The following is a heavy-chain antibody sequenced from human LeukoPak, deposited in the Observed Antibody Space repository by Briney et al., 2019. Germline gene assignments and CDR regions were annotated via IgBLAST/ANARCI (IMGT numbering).Heavy chain of an antibody. CDR2: IIPIFGTA. CDR1: GGTFSSYA. D-gene: IGHD3-22*01. Sequence: SAKVSCKASGGTFSSYAISWVRQAPGQGLEWMGGIIPIFGTANYAQKFQGRVTITTDESTSTAYMELSSLRSEDTAVYYCARVRPNGYYYDRSGYYPDACDICGQGTMVTVSS. V-gene: IGHV1-69*05. J-gene: IGHJ3*02. CDR3: ARVRPNGYYYDRSGYYPDACDI.